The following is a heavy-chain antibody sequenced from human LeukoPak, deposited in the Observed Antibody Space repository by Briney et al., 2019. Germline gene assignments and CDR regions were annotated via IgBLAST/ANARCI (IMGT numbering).Heavy chain of an antibody. V-gene: IGHV4-30-4*01. CDR2: IYYSGST. D-gene: IGHD3-9*01. J-gene: IGHJ3*02. CDR1: GGSISSGDYY. CDR3: ARAQDQRYFDWLLSHDAFDI. Sequence: SETLSLTCTVSGGSISSGDYYWSWIRQPPGKGLEWIVYIYYSGSTYYNPSLKSRVTISVDTSKNQFSLKLSSVTAADTAVYYCARAQDQRYFDWLLSHDAFDIWGQGTMVTVSS.